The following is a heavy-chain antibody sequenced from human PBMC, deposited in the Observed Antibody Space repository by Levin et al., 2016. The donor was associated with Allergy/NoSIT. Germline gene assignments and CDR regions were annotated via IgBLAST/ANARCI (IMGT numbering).Heavy chain of an antibody. J-gene: IGHJ6*02. V-gene: IGHV1-18*01. Sequence: WVRQAPGQGLEWMGWISNNGGDTKYAQKFQGRVTMTTDTSTSTAYVEVRRLRSDDTAVYYCTTYKDYYYGMEVWGQGTTVTVSS. CDR3: TTYKDYYYGMEV. CDR2: ISNNGGDT. D-gene: IGHD1-14*01.